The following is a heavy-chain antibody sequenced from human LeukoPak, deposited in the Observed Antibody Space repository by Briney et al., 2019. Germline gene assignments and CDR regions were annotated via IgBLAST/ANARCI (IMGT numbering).Heavy chain of an antibody. CDR1: GFTFSSYG. CDR3: AREDSSGYCLDY. Sequence: PGRSLRLSCAASGFTFSSYGMHWVRQAPGKGLEWVAVIWYDGSNKYYADSVKGRFTISRDNSKNTLYLQMNSLRAEDTAVYYCAREDSSGYCLDYWGQGTLVTVSS. J-gene: IGHJ4*02. V-gene: IGHV3-33*01. D-gene: IGHD3-22*01. CDR2: IWYDGSNK.